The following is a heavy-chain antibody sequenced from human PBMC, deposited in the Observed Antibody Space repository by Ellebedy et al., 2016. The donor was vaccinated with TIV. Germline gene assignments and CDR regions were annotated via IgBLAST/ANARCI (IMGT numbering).Heavy chain of an antibody. CDR2: IYYSGST. CDR3: ASVNGGYVDDY. Sequence: SETLSLTXTVSGGSISSYFWSWIRQPPGKGLEWIGYIYYSGSTNSNPSLKSRVTISVDTSKNQFSLKLSSVTAADTAVYYCASVNGGYVDDYWGQGTLVTVSS. V-gene: IGHV4-59*01. J-gene: IGHJ4*02. D-gene: IGHD5-12*01. CDR1: GGSISSYF.